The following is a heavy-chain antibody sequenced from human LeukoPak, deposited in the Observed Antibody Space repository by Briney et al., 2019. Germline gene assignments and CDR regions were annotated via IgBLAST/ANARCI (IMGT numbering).Heavy chain of an antibody. CDR3: ARVNDYDILTGYWGTFDY. CDR1: GYTFTSYG. V-gene: IGHV1-18*01. CDR2: ISAYNGNT. D-gene: IGHD3-9*01. J-gene: IGHJ4*02. Sequence: ASVKVSRKASGYTFTSYGISWVRQAPGQGLEWMGWISAYNGNTNYAQKLQGRVTMTTDTSTSTAYMELRSLRSDDTAAYYCARVNDYDILTGYWGTFDYWGQGTLVTVSS.